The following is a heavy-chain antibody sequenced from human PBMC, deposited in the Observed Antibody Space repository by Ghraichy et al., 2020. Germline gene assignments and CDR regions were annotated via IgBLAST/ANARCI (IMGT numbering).Heavy chain of an antibody. V-gene: IGHV4-34*01. CDR2: INHSGST. CDR1: GGSFSGYY. CDR3: ARGRTLYSNYAY. Sequence: SETLSLTCAVYGGSFSGYYWSWIRQPPGKGLEWIGEINHSGSTNYNPSLKSRVTISVDTSKNQFSLKLSSVTAADTAVYYCARGRTLYSNYAYWGQGTLVTVSS. D-gene: IGHD4-11*01. J-gene: IGHJ4*02.